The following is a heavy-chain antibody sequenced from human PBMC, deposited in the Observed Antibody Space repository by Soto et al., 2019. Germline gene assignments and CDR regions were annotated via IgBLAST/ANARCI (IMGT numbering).Heavy chain of an antibody. CDR1: GYTFTGYY. D-gene: IGHD3-22*01. CDR2: MNPNIGGT. Sequence: QVQLVQSGAEVKKPGASVKVSCKASGYTFTGYYMHWGRRAPGQGLEWMGWMNPNIGGTNYAQKFKGRVTMTSDTSISTAYRELSRLRSDDTAVYYCARALSYYDSSGPSWAWGQGTLVTVSS. J-gene: IGHJ5*02. CDR3: ARALSYYDSSGPSWA. V-gene: IGHV1-2*02.